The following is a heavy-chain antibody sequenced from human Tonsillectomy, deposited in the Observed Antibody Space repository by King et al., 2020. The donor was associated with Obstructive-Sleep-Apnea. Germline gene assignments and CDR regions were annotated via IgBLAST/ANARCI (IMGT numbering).Heavy chain of an antibody. V-gene: IGHV4-39*07. D-gene: IGHD3-9*01. J-gene: IGHJ5*02. CDR2: IYYSGST. CDR1: GGSISSSSYY. CDR3: ARPYYDILTGSFNWFDP. Sequence: QLQESGPGLVKPSETLSLTCTVSGGSISSSSYYWGWIRQPPGKGLEWIGSIYYSGSTYYNPSLKSRVTISVDTSKNQFSLKLSSVTAADTAVYYCARPYYDILTGSFNWFDPWGQGTLVTVSS.